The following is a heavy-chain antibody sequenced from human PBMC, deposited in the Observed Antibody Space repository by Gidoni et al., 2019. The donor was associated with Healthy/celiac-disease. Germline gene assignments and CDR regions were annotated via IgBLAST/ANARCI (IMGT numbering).Heavy chain of an antibody. J-gene: IGHJ4*02. V-gene: IGHV3-30*03. CDR3: ASRGGDSYGFKFDY. CDR1: GFTFSSYG. D-gene: IGHD5-18*01. Sequence: QVQLVESGGGVVQPGRSLRLSCAASGFTFSSYGMHWVRQAPGKGLEWVAVISYDGSNKYYADSVKGPFTISRDNSKNTLYLQMNSLRAEDTAVYYCASRGGDSYGFKFDYWGQGTLVTVSS. CDR2: ISYDGSNK.